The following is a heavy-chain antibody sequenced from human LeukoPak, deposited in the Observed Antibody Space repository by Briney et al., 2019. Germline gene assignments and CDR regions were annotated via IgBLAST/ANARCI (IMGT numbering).Heavy chain of an antibody. J-gene: IGHJ4*02. CDR3: ARDTSGFL. CDR1: GFSLSRYS. D-gene: IGHD3-22*01. Sequence: PGGSLRLSCAASGFSLSRYSMNWVRQAPGKGLEWISYITSGSSIIYYADSVKGRFTISRDNAENSLYLQMDSLRAEDTAVYYCARDTSGFLWGQGTLVTVSS. V-gene: IGHV3-48*04. CDR2: ITSGSSII.